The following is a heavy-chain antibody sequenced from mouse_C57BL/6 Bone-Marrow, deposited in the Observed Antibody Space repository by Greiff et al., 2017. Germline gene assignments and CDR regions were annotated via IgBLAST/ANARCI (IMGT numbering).Heavy chain of an antibody. D-gene: IGHD2-1*01. J-gene: IGHJ2*01. Sequence: EVKLVESGPGLAKPSQTLSLTCSVTGYSITSDYWNWIQKFPGNKLEYMGYISYSGSTYYNPSLKSRISITRDTSKNQYYLQLNSVTTEDTATYYCARSPLYGNYPYYFDYWGQGTTLTVSS. CDR1: GYSITSDY. CDR2: ISYSGST. V-gene: IGHV3-8*01. CDR3: ARSPLYGNYPYYFDY.